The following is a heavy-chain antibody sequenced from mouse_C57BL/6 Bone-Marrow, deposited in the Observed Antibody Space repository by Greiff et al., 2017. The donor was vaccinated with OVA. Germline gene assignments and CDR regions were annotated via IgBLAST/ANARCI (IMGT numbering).Heavy chain of an antibody. V-gene: IGHV1-42*01. Sequence: VQLQQSGPELVKPVASVKISCKASGYSFTGYYMNWVKQSPEKSLEWIGEINPSTGGTTYNQKFKAKATLTVDKSSSTAYMQLKSLTSEDSAVYYCARRKTGTFAYWGQGTLVTVSA. CDR2: INPSTGGT. D-gene: IGHD4-1*01. J-gene: IGHJ3*01. CDR3: ARRKTGTFAY. CDR1: GYSFTGYY.